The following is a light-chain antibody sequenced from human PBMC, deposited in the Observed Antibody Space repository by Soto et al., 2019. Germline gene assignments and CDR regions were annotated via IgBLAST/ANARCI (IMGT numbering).Light chain of an antibody. V-gene: IGLV1-51*01. J-gene: IGLJ1*01. CDR3: GSWDSSLSAYV. CDR1: SSNIGGNS. Sequence: QSVLTQPHSVSAAPGQKVTISCSGSSSNIGGNSVSLYQQLPGTAPKLLIYDDNKRPSGIPDRFSGSKSGTSATLGITGFQTGDEAAYYCGSWDSSLSAYVFGTGTKVTVL. CDR2: DDN.